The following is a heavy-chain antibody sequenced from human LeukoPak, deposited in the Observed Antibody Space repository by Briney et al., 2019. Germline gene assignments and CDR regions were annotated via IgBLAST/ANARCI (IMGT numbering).Heavy chain of an antibody. Sequence: GGSLRLSCAASGFTFDDYGMSWVRQAPGKGLEWVSGINWNGGSTGYAVSVKGRFTISRDNAKNSLYLQMNSLRAEDTALYYCARFRGTHYRGYYYVDVWGKGTTVTVSS. J-gene: IGHJ6*03. CDR3: ARFRGTHYRGYYYVDV. V-gene: IGHV3-20*04. CDR1: GFTFDDYG. D-gene: IGHD4/OR15-4a*01. CDR2: INWNGGST.